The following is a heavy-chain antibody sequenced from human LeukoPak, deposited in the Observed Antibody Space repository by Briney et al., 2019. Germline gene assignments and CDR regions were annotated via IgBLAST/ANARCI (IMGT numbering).Heavy chain of an antibody. Sequence: PGASVKVSCKASGYTFTGYHIHWVRQAPGQGLEWMGRINPYSGDTNFAQKLQGRVTMTRDTSITTAYMDLSSLTPDDTAVYFCARDQGSLTRSWYTGYWGQGTQVTASS. V-gene: IGHV1-2*06. J-gene: IGHJ4*02. D-gene: IGHD6-13*01. CDR3: ARDQGSLTRSWYTGY. CDR1: GYTFTGYH. CDR2: INPYSGDT.